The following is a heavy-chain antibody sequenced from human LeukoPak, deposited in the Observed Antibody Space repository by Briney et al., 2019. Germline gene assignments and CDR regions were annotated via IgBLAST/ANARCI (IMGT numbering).Heavy chain of an antibody. CDR2: ISGYTGNT. J-gene: IGHJ4*02. CDR1: GYTFISYG. D-gene: IGHD6-6*01. Sequence: ASVKVSCKASGYTFISYGISWVRQAPGQGLEWMGWISGYTGNTNYAPKFQGRVTMTAETSTSTAYMELTSLRSDDTAVYYCARDGSSGDFDYWGQGTLVTVSS. V-gene: IGHV1-18*01. CDR3: ARDGSSGDFDY.